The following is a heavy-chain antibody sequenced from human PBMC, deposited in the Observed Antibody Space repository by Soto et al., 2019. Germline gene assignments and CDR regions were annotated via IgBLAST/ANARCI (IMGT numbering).Heavy chain of an antibody. D-gene: IGHD5-12*01. CDR2: IIPIFGTA. V-gene: IGHV1-69*13. CDR3: ARDPHSGYEGYYYYYGMDV. J-gene: IGHJ6*02. Sequence: SVKVSCKASGGTFSSYAISWVRQAPGQGLEWMGGIIPIFGTANYAQKFQGRVTITADESTSTAYMELSSLRSEDTAVYYCARDPHSGYEGYYYYYGMDVWGQGTTVTVSS. CDR1: GGTFSSYA.